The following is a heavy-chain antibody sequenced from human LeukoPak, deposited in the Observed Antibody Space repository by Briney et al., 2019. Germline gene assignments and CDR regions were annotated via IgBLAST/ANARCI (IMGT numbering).Heavy chain of an antibody. CDR3: ASGVYYYDSSGYFGYTNWFDP. V-gene: IGHV4-34*01. J-gene: IGHJ5*02. CDR1: GGSFSGYY. CDR2: INHSGST. Sequence: PSETLSLTCAVYGGSFSGYYWSWIRQPPGKGLEWIGEINHSGSTNYNPSLKSRVTISVDTSKNQFSLKLSSVTAADTAVYYCASGVYYYDSSGYFGYTNWFDPWGQGTLVTVSS. D-gene: IGHD3-22*01.